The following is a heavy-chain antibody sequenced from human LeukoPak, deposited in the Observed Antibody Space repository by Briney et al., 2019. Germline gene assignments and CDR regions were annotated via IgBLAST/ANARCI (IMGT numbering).Heavy chain of an antibody. CDR2: ISTSSSYI. J-gene: IGHJ5*02. D-gene: IGHD6-19*01. CDR3: ARGGYSSGWYNWFDP. CDR1: GFTVSSNS. Sequence: PGGSLRLSCTVSGFTVSSNSMSWVRQAPGKGLEWVSSISTSSSYINYADSVKGRFTISRDNAKNSLYLQMNSLRAEDTAVYYCARGGYSSGWYNWFDPWGQGTLVTVSS. V-gene: IGHV3-21*01.